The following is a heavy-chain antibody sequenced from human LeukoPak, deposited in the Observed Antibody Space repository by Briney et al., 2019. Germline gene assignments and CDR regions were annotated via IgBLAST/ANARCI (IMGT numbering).Heavy chain of an antibody. V-gene: IGHV3-48*01. CDR2: ISGSSSTI. CDR1: GFIFSNYG. CDR3: AREVVLRFLYDAFDI. Sequence: GGSLRLSCAASGFIFSNYGMNWVRQAPGKGLEWVSYISGSSSTIYYADSVKGRFTISRDNAKNSLYLQMNSLRAEDTAVYYCAREVVLRFLYDAFDIWGQGTMVTVSS. J-gene: IGHJ3*02. D-gene: IGHD3-3*01.